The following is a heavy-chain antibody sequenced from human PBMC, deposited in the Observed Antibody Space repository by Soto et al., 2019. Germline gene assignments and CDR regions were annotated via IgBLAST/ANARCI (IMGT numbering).Heavy chain of an antibody. V-gene: IGHV3-23*01. J-gene: IGHJ4*02. D-gene: IGHD3-22*01. CDR2: VSGSGYTT. CDR1: GFTFSGYT. Sequence: GGSLRLSCEASGFTFSGYTMSWVRQAPRKGLEWVSVVSGSGYTTYYADSVKGRFTISRDNSQNTLYLQMNSLKADDSAVYYCARDEHDSSGYYYDYWGQGTPVTVSS. CDR3: ARDEHDSSGYYYDY.